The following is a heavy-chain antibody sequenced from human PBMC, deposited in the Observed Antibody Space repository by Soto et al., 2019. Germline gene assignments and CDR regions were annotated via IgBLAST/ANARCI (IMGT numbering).Heavy chain of an antibody. D-gene: IGHD2-2*02. CDR2: IYYSGST. J-gene: IGHJ3*02. V-gene: IGHV4-39*01. Sequence: QLQLQESGPGLVKPSETLSLTCTVSGGSISSSSYYWGWIRQPPGKGLEWIGSIYYSGSTYYNPSLKSRVTISVDTSKNQFSLKLSSVTAADTAVYYCARQMGDRSAYTLGAAFDIWGQGTMVTVSS. CDR3: ARQMGDRSAYTLGAAFDI. CDR1: GGSISSSSYY.